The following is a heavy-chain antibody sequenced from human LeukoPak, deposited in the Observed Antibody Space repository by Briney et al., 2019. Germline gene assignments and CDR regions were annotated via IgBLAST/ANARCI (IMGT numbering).Heavy chain of an antibody. J-gene: IGHJ6*02. CDR3: ARERWSLYSNDYYYYGLDV. V-gene: IGHV3-7*01. CDR2: IKQDGSEK. Sequence: GGSLRLSCTASGFIFSDYYMNWVRQAPGKGLEWVAHIKQDGSEKNYVDSVKGRFTISRDNAKNSLYLQMNSLRAEDTAVYYCARERWSLYSNDYYYYGLDVWGQGTTVTVSS. CDR1: GFIFSDYY. D-gene: IGHD3-3*01.